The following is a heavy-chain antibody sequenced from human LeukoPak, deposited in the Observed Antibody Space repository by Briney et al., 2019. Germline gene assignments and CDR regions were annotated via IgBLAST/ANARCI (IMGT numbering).Heavy chain of an antibody. CDR3: ARMGCSSTSCYTPTFDY. V-gene: IGHV3-23*01. J-gene: IGHJ4*02. CDR1: GFTFSDYA. CDR2: ITSGGVTT. D-gene: IGHD2-2*02. Sequence: PGGSLRLSCAASGFTFSDYAMTWVRQAPGKGLEWVSAITSGGVTTFYADSVKGRFTISRDNSKNSLYLQMNSLRAEDTAVYYCARMGCSSTSCYTPTFDYWGQGTLVTVSS.